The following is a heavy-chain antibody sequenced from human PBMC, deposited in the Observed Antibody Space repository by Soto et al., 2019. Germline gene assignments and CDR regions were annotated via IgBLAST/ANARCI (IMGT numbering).Heavy chain of an antibody. CDR3: AHSLYYYDSSGYYYDYYYGMDV. D-gene: IGHD3-22*01. Sequence: SGPTLVNPTQTLTLTCTSSGFSLSTSGVGVGWIRQPPGKALEWLALIYWDDDKRYSPSLKSRLTITKDTSKNQVVLTMTNMDPVDTATYYCAHSLYYYDSSGYYYDYYYGMDVWGQGTTVTVSS. CDR1: GFSLSTSGVG. J-gene: IGHJ6*02. CDR2: IYWDDDK. V-gene: IGHV2-5*02.